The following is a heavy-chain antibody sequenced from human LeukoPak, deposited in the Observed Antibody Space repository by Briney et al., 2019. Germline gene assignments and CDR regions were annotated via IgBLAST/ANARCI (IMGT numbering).Heavy chain of an antibody. CDR1: GFTFSSYS. V-gene: IGHV3-21*01. CDR3: AKGATPDY. CDR2: ISSSSNYI. J-gene: IGHJ4*02. Sequence: GGSLRLSCAASGFTFSSYSMNWVRQAPEKGLEWVSSISSSSNYIYYADSAKGRFTISRDNAKNSLYLQMNSLRAEDTAVYYCAKGATPDYWGQGTLVTVSS.